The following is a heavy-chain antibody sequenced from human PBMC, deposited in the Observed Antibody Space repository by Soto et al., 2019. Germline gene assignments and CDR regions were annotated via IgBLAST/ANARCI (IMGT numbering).Heavy chain of an antibody. CDR2: INPNSGGT. CDR3: ARAHLSSSWYWFDP. V-gene: IGHV1-2*02. J-gene: IGHJ5*02. Sequence: ASVKVSCKASGYTFTGYYMHWVRQAPGQGLEWMGWINPNSGGTNYAQKFQGRVTMTRDTSISTAYMELSRLRSDDTAVYYCARAHLSSSWYWFDPCGQGTLVTVSP. CDR1: GYTFTGYY. D-gene: IGHD6-13*01.